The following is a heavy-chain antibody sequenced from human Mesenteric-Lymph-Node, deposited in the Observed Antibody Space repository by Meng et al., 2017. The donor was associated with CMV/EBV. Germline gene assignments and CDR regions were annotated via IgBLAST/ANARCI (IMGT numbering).Heavy chain of an antibody. D-gene: IGHD6-6*01. V-gene: IGHV4-34*01. J-gene: IGHJ4*02. CDR3: AAFYSSSSGFDY. Sequence: SETLSLTCAVYGGSFSGYYWSWVRQPPGKGLEWIGEIYHSGSTNYNPSLKSRVTISVDKSKNQFSLKLSSVTAADTAVYYCAAFYSSSSGFDYWGQGTLVTVSS. CDR2: IYHSGST. CDR1: GGSFSGYY.